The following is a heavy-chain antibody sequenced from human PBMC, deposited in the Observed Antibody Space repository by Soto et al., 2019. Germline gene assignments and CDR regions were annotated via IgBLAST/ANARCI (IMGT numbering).Heavy chain of an antibody. V-gene: IGHV4-4*02. CDR3: AAYGSSTSCQPDNYMDV. CDR1: SGSISSSNW. CDR2: IYHSGST. Sequence: SETLSLTCAVSSGSISSSNWWSWVRQPPGKGLEWIGEIYHSGSTNYNPSLKSRVTISVDKSKNQFSLKLSSVTAADTAVYYCAAYGSSTSCQPDNYMDVWGKGTTVTVSS. D-gene: IGHD2-2*01. J-gene: IGHJ6*03.